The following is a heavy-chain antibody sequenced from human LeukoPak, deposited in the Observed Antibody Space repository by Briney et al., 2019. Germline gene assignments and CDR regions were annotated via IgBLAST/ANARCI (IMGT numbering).Heavy chain of an antibody. CDR3: ARERDIHYDFWSGYQGY. CDR2: INPSGGST. CDR1: GYTFTSYY. Sequence: ASVKVSCKASGYTFTSYYMQWVRQAPGQGLEWMGIINPSGGSTSYAQKFQGRVTMTRDTSTSTVYMELSSLRSEDTAVYYCARERDIHYDFWSGYQGYWGQGTLVTVSS. D-gene: IGHD3-3*01. J-gene: IGHJ4*02. V-gene: IGHV1-46*01.